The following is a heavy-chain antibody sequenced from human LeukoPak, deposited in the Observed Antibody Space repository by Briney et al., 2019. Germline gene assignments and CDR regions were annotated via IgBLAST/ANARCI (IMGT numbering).Heavy chain of an antibody. Sequence: SETLSLTCTVSGGSISGYYWSWFRHTPGKGLEWIGYIHSSGSTDYNPSVRSRLTLSVDTSKNQFSLKLSSVTAADTAVYFRARRLGESGFHSHWGQGTVVTVSS. CDR3: ARRLGESGFHSH. CDR2: IHSSGST. D-gene: IGHD3-3*01. CDR1: GGSISGYY. J-gene: IGHJ4*02. V-gene: IGHV4-4*08.